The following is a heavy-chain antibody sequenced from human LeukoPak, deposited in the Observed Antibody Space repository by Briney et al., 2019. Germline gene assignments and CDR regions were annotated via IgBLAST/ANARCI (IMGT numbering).Heavy chain of an antibody. V-gene: IGHV4-59*01. Sequence: SETLSLTCTVSGGSISSSFWSWIRQPPGKGLEWIGYINYNGGTKYSASLESRLTISLDTSKNHVSLKLTSVTAMDTAVCFCARDRRGPGRFDPWGQGTRVTVSS. J-gene: IGHJ5*02. CDR1: GGSISSSF. CDR2: INYNGGT. D-gene: IGHD2-2*01. CDR3: ARDRRGPGRFDP.